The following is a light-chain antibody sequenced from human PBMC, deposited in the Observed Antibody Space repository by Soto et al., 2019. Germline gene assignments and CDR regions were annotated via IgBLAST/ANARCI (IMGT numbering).Light chain of an antibody. CDR2: EVS. V-gene: IGLV2-14*01. J-gene: IGLJ1*01. CDR3: SSYTSSSPYV. CDR1: SSDVGGLNY. Sequence: QSALTQPASVSGSLGQSITISCTGTSSDVGGLNYVSWYQLHPGKAPKLMIYEVSNRLSGVSNRFSGPKSGNTASLTISGLQAEDEADYYCSSYTSSSPYVFGTGTKVTVL.